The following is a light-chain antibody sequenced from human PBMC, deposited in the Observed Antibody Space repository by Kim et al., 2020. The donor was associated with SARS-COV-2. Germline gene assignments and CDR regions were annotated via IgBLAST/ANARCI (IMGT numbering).Light chain of an antibody. Sequence: VSTGESASLSCRASRSVGSNLAWYQHKPGQAPRLLIFDTSKRATGVPARFSGSGSGTLFTLTISDLQSEDFAFYYCQQYMNWPPYTFGQGTKLEI. CDR1: RSVGSN. CDR2: DTS. V-gene: IGKV3-15*01. J-gene: IGKJ2*01. CDR3: QQYMNWPPYT.